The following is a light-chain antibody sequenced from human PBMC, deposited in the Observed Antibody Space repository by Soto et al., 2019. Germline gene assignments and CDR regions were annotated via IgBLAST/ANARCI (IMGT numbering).Light chain of an antibody. CDR2: YAS. J-gene: IGKJ4*01. CDR1: QGISSA. CDR3: QQFNNYPLT. Sequence: AIQLTQSPSSLSASVGDRFTITCLASQGISSALAWYQQKPGKAPKLLIYYASSLESGVPSRFRGSGSGTDFTLTISSLQPEDFETYYCQQFNNYPLTFGGGTKVDIK. V-gene: IGKV1D-13*01.